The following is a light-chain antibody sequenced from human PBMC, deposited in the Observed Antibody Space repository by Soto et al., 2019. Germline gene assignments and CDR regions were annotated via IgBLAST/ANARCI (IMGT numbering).Light chain of an antibody. Sequence: EIVLTQSPATLSLSPGEGATLSCRAGRSVSSSVAWYQQKPGQAPRLLIYDASNRATGIPVRFSGSGSGTYFTLTISSLEPEDFAVYYWQQRSDWVTFGGGTKVEL. V-gene: IGKV3-11*01. J-gene: IGKJ4*01. CDR2: DAS. CDR1: RSVSSS. CDR3: QQRSDWVT.